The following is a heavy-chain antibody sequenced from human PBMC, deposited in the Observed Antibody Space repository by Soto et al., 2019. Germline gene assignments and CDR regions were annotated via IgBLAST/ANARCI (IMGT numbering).Heavy chain of an antibody. V-gene: IGHV3-23*01. J-gene: IGHJ4*02. CDR3: AKDPHTTGTTFDY. D-gene: IGHD1-1*01. CDR1: GFTFSNFA. Sequence: GGSLRLSCAASGFTFSNFAMSWVRQAPGKGLEWVSTISKSGGSTYYADSVKGRFTISRDNSKNTLFLQINSLRAEDTAIYYCAKDPHTTGTTFDYWGQGTLVTVSS. CDR2: ISKSGGST.